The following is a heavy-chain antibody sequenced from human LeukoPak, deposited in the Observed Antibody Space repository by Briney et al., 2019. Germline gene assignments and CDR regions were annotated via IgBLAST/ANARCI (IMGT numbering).Heavy chain of an antibody. CDR1: GYTFTGYY. J-gene: IGHJ4*02. V-gene: IGHV1-8*03. CDR2: INPNSGNR. Sequence: ASVKVSCKASGYTFTGYYMHWVRQAPGQGREWMGWINPNSGNRGYAEKFRGRVTITRNTSISRAYMEVSSLRSEDTAVYYCAGGRGVVAIDYWGQGTLVTVSS. D-gene: IGHD2-21*01. CDR3: AGGRGVVAIDY.